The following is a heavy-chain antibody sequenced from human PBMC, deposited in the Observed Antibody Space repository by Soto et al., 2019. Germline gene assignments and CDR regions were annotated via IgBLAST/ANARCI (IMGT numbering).Heavy chain of an antibody. J-gene: IGHJ4*02. D-gene: IGHD2-21*02. CDR1: GFAFNSYA. CDR2: ISFDGSDQ. CDR3: TRYRLTSYYFDF. V-gene: IGHV3-30*03. Sequence: GGSLRLSCAASGFAFNSYAMNWVRQAPGKGLEWVALISFDGSDQDYVDSVKGRFTVSRDNSKNSLFLHMDSLRAEDTAVYYCTRYRLTSYYFDFWGPGTIVTVSS.